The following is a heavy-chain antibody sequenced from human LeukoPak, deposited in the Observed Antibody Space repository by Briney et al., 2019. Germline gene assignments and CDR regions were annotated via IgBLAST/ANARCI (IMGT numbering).Heavy chain of an antibody. J-gene: IGHJ4*02. CDR2: IYTSGTT. V-gene: IGHV4-61*02. CDR1: GGSISSGSYY. Sequence: SETLSLTCTVSGGSISSGSYYWSWIRQPAGKRLEWIGRIYTSGTTNYNPSLKSRVTISVDTSKNQFSLKLSSVTAADTAVYYCARGTWFYYDSSGYSDDWGQGTLVTVSS. D-gene: IGHD3-22*01. CDR3: ARGTWFYYDSSGYSDD.